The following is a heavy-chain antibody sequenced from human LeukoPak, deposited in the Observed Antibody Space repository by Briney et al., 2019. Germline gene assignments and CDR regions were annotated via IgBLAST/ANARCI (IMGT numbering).Heavy chain of an antibody. J-gene: IGHJ3*02. V-gene: IGHV3-23*01. CDR2: ISGGAGGST. CDR3: ANTMIADAFDI. D-gene: IGHD3-22*01. Sequence: GGSLRLSCTASEFSLTSFAMSWVRQAPGKGLEWVSTISGGAGGSTYYADSVKSRFTISRDNSKNTVYLQMNTLRAEDTAVYYCANTMIADAFDIWGQGTMVTVSS. CDR1: EFSLTSFA.